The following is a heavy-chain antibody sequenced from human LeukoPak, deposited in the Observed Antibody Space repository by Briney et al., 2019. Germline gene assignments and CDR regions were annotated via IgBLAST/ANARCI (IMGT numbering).Heavy chain of an antibody. CDR2: IYSGGST. Sequence: GGSLRLSCAASGITVSSNYMRWVRQAPGKGLEWVSVIYSGGSTYYADSVKGRFTISRGNSKNTLYLQMNSLRAEDTAVYYCARFEGGIFDYWGQGTLVTVSS. D-gene: IGHD2-15*01. J-gene: IGHJ4*02. CDR1: GITVSSNY. V-gene: IGHV3-53*01. CDR3: ARFEGGIFDY.